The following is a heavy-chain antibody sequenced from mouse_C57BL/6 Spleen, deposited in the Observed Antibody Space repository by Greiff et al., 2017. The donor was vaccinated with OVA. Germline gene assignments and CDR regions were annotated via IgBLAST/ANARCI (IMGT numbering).Heavy chain of an antibody. Sequence: VQLQQSGAELAKPGASVKLSCKASGYTFTSYWMHWVKQRPGQGLEWIGYITPRSGYTQYNQKFKDKATLTADKSSSTAYIQQSSLTYEDSAVYYCARGSSDDWYFDVWGTGTTVTVSS. J-gene: IGHJ1*03. CDR1: GYTFTSYW. D-gene: IGHD1-1*01. CDR2: ITPRSGYT. V-gene: IGHV1-7*01. CDR3: ARGSSDDWYFDV.